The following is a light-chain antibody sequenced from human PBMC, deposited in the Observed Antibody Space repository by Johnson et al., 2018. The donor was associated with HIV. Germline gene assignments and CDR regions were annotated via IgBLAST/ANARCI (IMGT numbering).Light chain of an antibody. Sequence: QSVLTQPPSVSAAPGQKVTISCSGSSSNIGKNYVSWYQQLPGTAPKLLIFDNHKRPSGIPDRFSGSKSGTSATLGITGLQTGDDADYYCGTWDSSLSAHVFGTGTKVTVL. V-gene: IGLV1-51*01. CDR2: DNH. J-gene: IGLJ1*01. CDR1: SSNIGKNY. CDR3: GTWDSSLSAHV.